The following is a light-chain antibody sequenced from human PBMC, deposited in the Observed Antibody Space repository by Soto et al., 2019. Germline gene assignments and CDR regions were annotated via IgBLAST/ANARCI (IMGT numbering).Light chain of an antibody. V-gene: IGKV3-15*01. Sequence: EIVMTQSPGTLSVSPGERATLSCRASQSVSSNLAWFQQKPGQAPRLLIYGASTRATGIPARSRGSGSGTECTLTISRLQSEDFAVYYCQQYNNWPPYTFGQGTKLEIK. CDR1: QSVSSN. CDR2: GAS. J-gene: IGKJ2*01. CDR3: QQYNNWPPYT.